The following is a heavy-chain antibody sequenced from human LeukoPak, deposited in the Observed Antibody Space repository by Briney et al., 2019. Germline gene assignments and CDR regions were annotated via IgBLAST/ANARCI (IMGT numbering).Heavy chain of an antibody. CDR3: ARDIAAAGTGWFDP. CDR1: GFTFSSYA. J-gene: IGHJ5*02. D-gene: IGHD6-13*01. CDR2: ISYDGSNK. V-gene: IGHV3-30-3*01. Sequence: PGGSLRLSCAASGFTFSSYAMHWVRQAPGKGLEWVAVISYDGSNKYYADSVKGRFTISRDNSKNTLYPQMNSLRAEDTAVYYCARDIAAAGTGWFDPWGQGTLVTVSS.